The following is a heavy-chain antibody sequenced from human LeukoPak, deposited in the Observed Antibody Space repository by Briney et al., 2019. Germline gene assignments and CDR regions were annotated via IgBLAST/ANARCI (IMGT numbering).Heavy chain of an antibody. D-gene: IGHD2-15*01. CDR2: IIPIFGTA. CDR1: GGTFSSYA. Sequence: VASVKVSCKASGGTFSSYAISWVRQAPGQGLEWMGGIIPIFGTANYAQKFQGRITITADESTSTAYMELSSLRSEDTAVYYCASLIGYCSGCSCFKTAVPNDYWGQGTLVTVSS. CDR3: ASLIGYCSGCSCFKTAVPNDY. J-gene: IGHJ4*02. V-gene: IGHV1-69*01.